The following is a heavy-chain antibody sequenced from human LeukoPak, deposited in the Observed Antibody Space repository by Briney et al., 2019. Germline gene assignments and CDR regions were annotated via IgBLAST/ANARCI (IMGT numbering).Heavy chain of an antibody. J-gene: IGHJ4*02. CDR1: GYNLISYG. CDR3: ARPYDTSGYYNYYFDY. V-gene: IGHV1-18*01. D-gene: IGHD3-22*01. CDR2: ISAYNVNT. Sequence: RASVKVSCKASGYNLISYGIIWVRQAPGQGLEWMGWISAYNVNTNYAQKFRGRVTMTTDTSTSTAYMELRSLKSDDTAVYFCARPYDTSGYYNYYFDYWGQGTLVTVSS.